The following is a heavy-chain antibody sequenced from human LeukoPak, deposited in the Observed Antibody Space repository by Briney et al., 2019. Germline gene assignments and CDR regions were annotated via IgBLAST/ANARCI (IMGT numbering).Heavy chain of an antibody. D-gene: IGHD1-26*01. V-gene: IGHV3-7*01. J-gene: IGHJ4*02. CDR1: GFNFNDYW. CDR3: VRLWEFDY. Sequence: PGGSLRLSCAASGFNFNDYWMTWVRQPPGKGLQWVARISQDGTKTLYADSVKGRFTLSKDNADKSLYLQMNSLTTEDTAVYYCVRLWEFDYWGQGTLVTVSS. CDR2: ISQDGTKT.